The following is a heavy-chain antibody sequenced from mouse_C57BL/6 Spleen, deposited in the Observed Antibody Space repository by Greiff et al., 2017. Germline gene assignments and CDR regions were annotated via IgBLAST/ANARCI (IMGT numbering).Heavy chain of an antibody. D-gene: IGHD4-1*01. V-gene: IGHV1-7*01. Sequence: VQLQQSGAELAKPGASVKLSCKASGYTFTRYWMHWVKQSPGKGLEWIGYINPSSGYTRYNQKFKDKATLTADKSSSPAYMQLSSLTYENSAVYYCERRANRDGPDYWGQGTTLTVSS. CDR1: GYTFTRYW. CDR3: ERRANRDGPDY. J-gene: IGHJ2*01. CDR2: INPSSGYT.